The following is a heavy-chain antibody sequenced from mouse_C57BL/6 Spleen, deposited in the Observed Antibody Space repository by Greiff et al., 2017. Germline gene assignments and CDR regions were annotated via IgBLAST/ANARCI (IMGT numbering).Heavy chain of an antibody. Sequence: VQLQQSGPELVKPGASVKISCKASGYAFSSSWMNWVKQRPGKGLEWIGRIYPGDGDTNYNGKFKGKATLTADKSSSTAYMQLSSLTSEDSAVYFCASLYYDKGGLYFDDWGQGTTLTVSS. V-gene: IGHV1-82*01. CDR3: ASLYYDKGGLYFDD. D-gene: IGHD2-4*01. J-gene: IGHJ2*01. CDR2: IYPGDGDT. CDR1: GYAFSSSW.